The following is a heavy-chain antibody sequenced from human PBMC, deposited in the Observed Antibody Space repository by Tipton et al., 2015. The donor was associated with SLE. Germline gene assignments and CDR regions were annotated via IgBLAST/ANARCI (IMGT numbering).Heavy chain of an antibody. Sequence: SLRLSCAASGFTFDDFAIHWVRQAPGKGLEWVSLVSRDGLTTYYADSVKGRFTISRDNSKNTLYLQMNSLRAEDTAVYYCAKLPGQWLGRYYFDYWGQGTLVTVSS. CDR1: GFTFDDFA. V-gene: IGHV3-43*02. D-gene: IGHD6-19*01. CDR2: VSRDGLTT. J-gene: IGHJ4*02. CDR3: AKLPGQWLGRYYFDY.